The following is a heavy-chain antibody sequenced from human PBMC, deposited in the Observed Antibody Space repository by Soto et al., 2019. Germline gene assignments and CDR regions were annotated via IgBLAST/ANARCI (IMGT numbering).Heavy chain of an antibody. D-gene: IGHD5-18*01. CDR3: ASLDTARIQIAGY. V-gene: IGHV3-23*01. Sequence: PGGSLRLSCSASGLISSTPAMNWLLQAPGKGLEWVSSISVSGGRIYYADSVKGLFTISRDNAKNSLYLQMNSLTVEDTAIYYCASLDTARIQIAGYWGQ. CDR1: GLISSTPA. CDR2: ISVSGGRI. J-gene: IGHJ4*02.